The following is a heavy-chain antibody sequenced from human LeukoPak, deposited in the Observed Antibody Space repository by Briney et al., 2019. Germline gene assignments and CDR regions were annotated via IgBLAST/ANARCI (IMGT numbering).Heavy chain of an antibody. CDR2: MNPNSGNT. V-gene: IGHV1-8*03. D-gene: IGHD4-23*01. Sequence: EASVKVSCKASGYTFTSYDINWVRQATGQGLEWMGWMNPNSGNTGYAQKFQGRVTITRNTSISTAYMELSSLRSEDTAVYYCAREVDLADGSTGVYWGQGTLVTVSS. J-gene: IGHJ4*02. CDR1: GYTFTSYD. CDR3: AREVDLADGSTGVY.